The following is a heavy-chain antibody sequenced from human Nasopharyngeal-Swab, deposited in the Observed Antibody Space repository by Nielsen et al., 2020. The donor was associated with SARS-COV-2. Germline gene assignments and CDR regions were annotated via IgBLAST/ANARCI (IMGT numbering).Heavy chain of an antibody. J-gene: IGHJ4*02. Sequence: GGSLSLACTASGFTFGDYAMSWVRHAPGKGLEWVGFIRSKAYGGTTEYAASVKGRFTISRDDSKSIAYLQMNSLKTEDTAVYYCTRGRSYYDSSGYLDYWGQGTLVTVSS. D-gene: IGHD3-22*01. CDR3: TRGRSYYDSSGYLDY. CDR2: IRSKAYGGTT. CDR1: GFTFGDYA. V-gene: IGHV3-49*04.